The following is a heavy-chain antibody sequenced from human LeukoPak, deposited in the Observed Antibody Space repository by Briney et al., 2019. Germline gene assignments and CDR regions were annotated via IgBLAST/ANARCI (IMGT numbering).Heavy chain of an antibody. V-gene: IGHV3-21*01. D-gene: IGHD6-13*01. CDR1: GFTFSSYS. CDR3: ARGQYSSSWYFYS. CDR2: ISSSSSYI. Sequence: GGSLRLSCAASGFTFSSYSMNWVRQAPGKGLEWVSSISSSSSYIYYADSVKGRFTISRDNAKNSLYLQMNSLRAEDTAVYYCARGQYSSSWYFYSWGQGTLVTVSS. J-gene: IGHJ4*02.